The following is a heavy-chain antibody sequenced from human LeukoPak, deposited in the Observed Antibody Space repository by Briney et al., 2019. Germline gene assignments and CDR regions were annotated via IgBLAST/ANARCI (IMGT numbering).Heavy chain of an antibody. CDR3: ARGRYRQQLVHWFDP. D-gene: IGHD6-13*01. Sequence: ASVTVSCTASGYTFTTYDINWVRQATGQGLEWMGWMNPNSGNTGYAQKFQGRVTMTRNTSISTAYMELSSLRSEDTAVYYCARGRYRQQLVHWFDPWGQGTLVTVSS. CDR2: MNPNSGNT. CDR1: GYTFTTYD. J-gene: IGHJ5*02. V-gene: IGHV1-8*01.